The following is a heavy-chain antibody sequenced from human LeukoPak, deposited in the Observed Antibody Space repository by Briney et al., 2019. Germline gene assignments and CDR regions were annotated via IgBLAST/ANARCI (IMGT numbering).Heavy chain of an antibody. CDR3: ARELWFANAPGSWLDP. CDR1: GDSISSGTYS. Sequence: SQTLSLTCVVSGDSISSGTYSWSWIRQPPGKGLEWIGYIFHTGSTFYNPSLKSRATISVDTSKNQFSLRLNSVTAADTAMYYCARELWFANAPGSWLDPWGQGTLVTVSS. CDR2: IFHTGST. V-gene: IGHV4-30-2*01. D-gene: IGHD3-10*01. J-gene: IGHJ5*02.